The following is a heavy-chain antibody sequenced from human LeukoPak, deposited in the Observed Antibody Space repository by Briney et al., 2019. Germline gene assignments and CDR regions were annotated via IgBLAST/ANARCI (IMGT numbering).Heavy chain of an antibody. CDR3: ARGIAAAGTVDGAFDI. CDR2: INPNSGGT. D-gene: IGHD6-13*01. Sequence: ASVKVSCKASGYTFTGYYMHWVRQAPGQGLEGMGRINPNSGGTNYAQKFQGRVTMTRDTSISTAYMELSRLRSDDTAVYYCARGIAAAGTVDGAFDIWGQGTMVTVSS. J-gene: IGHJ3*02. CDR1: GYTFTGYY. V-gene: IGHV1-2*06.